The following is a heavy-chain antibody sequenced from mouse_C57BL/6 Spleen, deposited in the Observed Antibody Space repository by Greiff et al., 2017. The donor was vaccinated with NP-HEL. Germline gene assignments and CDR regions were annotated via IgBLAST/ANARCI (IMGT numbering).Heavy chain of an antibody. V-gene: IGHV1-15*01. CDR3: TRGGYDGYYAMDY. Sequence: VQLQQSGAELVRPGASVTLSCKASGYTFTDYEMHWVKQTPVHGLEWIGAIDPETGGTAYNQKFKGKAILTADKSSSTAYMELRSLTSEDSAVYYCTRGGYDGYYAMDYWGQGTSVTVSS. CDR1: GYTFTDYE. J-gene: IGHJ4*01. CDR2: IDPETGGT. D-gene: IGHD2-2*01.